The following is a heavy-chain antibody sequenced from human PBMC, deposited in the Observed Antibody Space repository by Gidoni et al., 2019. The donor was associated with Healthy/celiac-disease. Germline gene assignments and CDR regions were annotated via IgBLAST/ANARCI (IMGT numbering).Heavy chain of an antibody. Sequence: EVQLVESGGGLVKPGGSLRLSCAASGFTFSSYSMNWFRQAPGKGLEWVSSISSSSSYIYYADSVKGRFTISRDNAKNSLYLQMNSLRAEDTAVYYCARPQYNTRRLGGYPYYYYGMDVWGQGTTVTVSS. CDR2: ISSSSSYI. D-gene: IGHD3-16*01. CDR1: GFTFSSYS. CDR3: ARPQYNTRRLGGYPYYYYGMDV. V-gene: IGHV3-21*01. J-gene: IGHJ6*02.